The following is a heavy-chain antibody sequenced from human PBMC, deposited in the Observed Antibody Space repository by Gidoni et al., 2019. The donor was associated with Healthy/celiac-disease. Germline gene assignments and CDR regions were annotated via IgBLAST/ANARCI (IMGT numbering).Heavy chain of an antibody. CDR3: AREIAAAENCFDP. D-gene: IGHD6-13*01. CDR1: GGSISSYY. V-gene: IGHV4-59*01. Sequence: QVQLQESGPGLVKPSETLSLTCTVSGGSISSYYWSWIRQPPGKGLEWIVYIYYSGSTNYNPSLKSRVTRSVDTSKNQFSLKLSSVTAADTAVYYCAREIAAAENCFDPWGQGTLVTVSS. CDR2: IYYSGST. J-gene: IGHJ5*02.